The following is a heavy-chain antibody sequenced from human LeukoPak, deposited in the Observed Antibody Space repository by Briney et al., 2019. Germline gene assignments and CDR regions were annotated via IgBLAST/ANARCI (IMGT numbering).Heavy chain of an antibody. V-gene: IGHV3-21*01. J-gene: IGHJ4*02. D-gene: IGHD3-10*01. CDR1: GFTFSSYS. CDR3: ARKERRGTNDY. Sequence: GGSLRLSCAASGFTFSSYSMNWVRQAPGKGLEWVSSISSSSSYIYYADSVKGRFTISRDNAKNSLCLQMNSLRAEDTAVYYCARKERRGTNDYWGQGTLVTVSS. CDR2: ISSSSSYI.